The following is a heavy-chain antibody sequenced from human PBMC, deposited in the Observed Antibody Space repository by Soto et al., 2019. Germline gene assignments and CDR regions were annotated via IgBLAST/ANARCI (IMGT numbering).Heavy chain of an antibody. Sequence: SETLSLTRTVSGGSISSGGYYWSWIRQHPGKGLGWIGYIYYSGSTYYNPSLKSRVTISVDTSKNQFSLKLSSVIAADTAVYYCAREGGVYYGDPYFDYWGQGTLVTVSS. CDR2: IYYSGST. CDR3: AREGGVYYGDPYFDY. CDR1: GGSISSGGYY. V-gene: IGHV4-31*03. J-gene: IGHJ4*02. D-gene: IGHD4-17*01.